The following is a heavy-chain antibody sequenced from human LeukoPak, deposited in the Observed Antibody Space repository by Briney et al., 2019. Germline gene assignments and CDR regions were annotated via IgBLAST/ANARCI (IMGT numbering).Heavy chain of an antibody. D-gene: IGHD6-19*01. CDR2: ISGSGGST. CDR1: GFTFSSYD. CDR3: ARFGAVAYYGMDV. J-gene: IGHJ6*02. Sequence: GGSLRLSCAASGFTFSSYDMSWVRQAPGKGLEWVSAISGSGGSTYYADSVKGRFTISRDNAKNSLYLQMNSLRAEDTAVYYCARFGAVAYYGMDVWGQGTTVTVSS. V-gene: IGHV3-23*01.